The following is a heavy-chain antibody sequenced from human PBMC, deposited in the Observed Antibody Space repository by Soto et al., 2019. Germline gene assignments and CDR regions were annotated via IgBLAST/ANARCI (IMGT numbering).Heavy chain of an antibody. J-gene: IGHJ4*02. V-gene: IGHV3-30*04. Sequence: PGGSLRLSYATSGFTFSGYSMHWLRQAPGKGLEWVAVTSSDGATTYYADSVMGRFTVSRDNSKKTMFLQMNSLIPEDTAVYYCAREVVLTEWFLDNWGQGILVIVSS. CDR3: AREVVLTEWFLDN. CDR2: TSSDGATT. D-gene: IGHD3-3*01. CDR1: GFTFSGYS.